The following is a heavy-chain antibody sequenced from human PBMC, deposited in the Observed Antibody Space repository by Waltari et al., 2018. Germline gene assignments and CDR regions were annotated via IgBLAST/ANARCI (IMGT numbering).Heavy chain of an antibody. CDR2: IYYSGST. CDR3: AGSSRSYPYYYYYYMDV. V-gene: IGHV4-59*08. J-gene: IGHJ6*03. CDR1: GGSISSYY. D-gene: IGHD1-26*01. Sequence: QVQLQESGPGLVKPSETLSLTCTVSGGSISSYYWSWIRQPPGKGLEWIGYIYYSGSTNYNPSLKSRVTISVDTSKNQFSLKLSSVTAADTAVYYCAGSSRSYPYYYYYYMDVWGKGTTVTISS.